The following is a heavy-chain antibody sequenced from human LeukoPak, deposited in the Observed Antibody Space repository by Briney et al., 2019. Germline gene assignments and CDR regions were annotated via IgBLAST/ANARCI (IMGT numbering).Heavy chain of an antibody. CDR3: ARMGATASFFQH. V-gene: IGHV4-34*01. D-gene: IGHD1-26*01. J-gene: IGHJ1*01. CDR1: GGSFSGYY. CDR2: IKHSGST. Sequence: SETLSLTCAVYGGSFSGYYWSWIRQPPGKGLEWIGEIKHSGSTNYNPSLKSRVTISVDTSKNQFSLKLSSVTAADTAVYYCARMGATASFFQHWGQGTLVTVSS.